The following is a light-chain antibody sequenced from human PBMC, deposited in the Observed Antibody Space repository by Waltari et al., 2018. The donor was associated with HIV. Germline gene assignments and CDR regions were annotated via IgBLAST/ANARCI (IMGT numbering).Light chain of an antibody. CDR3: QLWDNSSDHPGV. V-gene: IGLV3-21*04. CDR1: NIGSKV. CDR2: DDS. J-gene: IGLJ1*01. Sequence: SYLLTQPPSVSVAPGKTARITCGADNIGSKVVHWYQQQPGQAPVLVIYDDSDRPSGIPERFSGSNSDNTATLTISRVEDGDEADYYCQLWDNSSDHPGVFGTGTKVTVL.